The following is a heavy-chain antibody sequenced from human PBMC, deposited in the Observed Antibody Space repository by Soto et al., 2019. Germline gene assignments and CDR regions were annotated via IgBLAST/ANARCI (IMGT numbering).Heavy chain of an antibody. CDR3: ARVINYYYYGMDV. CDR2: IYYSGST. D-gene: IGHD3-10*01. CDR1: GGSISSYY. Sequence: SETLSLTCTVSGGSISSYYWSWIRQPPGKGLEWIGYIYYSGSTNYNPSLKSRVTISVDTSKNQFSLKLSSVTAADTAVYYRARVINYYYYGMDVWGQGTTVTVSS. J-gene: IGHJ6*02. V-gene: IGHV4-59*01.